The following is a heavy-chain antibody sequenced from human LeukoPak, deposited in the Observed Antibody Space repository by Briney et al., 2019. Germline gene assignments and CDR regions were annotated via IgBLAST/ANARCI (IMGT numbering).Heavy chain of an antibody. CDR2: IYPGDSDT. D-gene: IGHD6-19*01. V-gene: IGHV5-51*01. CDR3: ARPGSGWSLDY. J-gene: IGHJ4*02. Sequence: GESLKISCKGSGYNFPNYWIGWVRQMPGKGLEWMGVIYPGDSDTRYSPSFQGQVTISADKSISTAHLQWSSLKASDTAMYYCARPGSGWSLDYWGRGTLVTVSS. CDR1: GYNFPNYW.